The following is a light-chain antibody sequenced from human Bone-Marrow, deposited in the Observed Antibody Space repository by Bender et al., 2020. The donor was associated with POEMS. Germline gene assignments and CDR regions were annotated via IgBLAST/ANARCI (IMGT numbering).Light chain of an antibody. V-gene: IGLV2-23*02. CDR3: CSYAGVMTWV. J-gene: IGLJ3*02. CDR2: DVS. CDR1: SSNVGAYNL. Sequence: QSALTQPASVSGSSGQSISISCTGTSSNVGAYNLVSWFQQYPGEAPKLIIYDVSKRPSGVSYRFSGSASGNTASLTLSGLQAEEEADYYCCSYAGVMTWVFGGGTRLPVL.